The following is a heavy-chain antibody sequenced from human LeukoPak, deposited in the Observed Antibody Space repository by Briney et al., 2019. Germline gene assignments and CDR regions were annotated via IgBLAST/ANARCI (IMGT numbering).Heavy chain of an antibody. Sequence: ASVTVSCKASGYTFTGYYMHWVRPAPGQGLEWMGWMNPNSGNTGYAQKFQGRVTMTRNTSISTAYMELSSLRSEDTAVYYCARVDVDTAMVIQLDAFDIWGQGTMVTVSS. CDR3: ARVDVDTAMVIQLDAFDI. CDR1: GYTFTGYY. V-gene: IGHV1-8*02. CDR2: MNPNSGNT. J-gene: IGHJ3*02. D-gene: IGHD5-18*01.